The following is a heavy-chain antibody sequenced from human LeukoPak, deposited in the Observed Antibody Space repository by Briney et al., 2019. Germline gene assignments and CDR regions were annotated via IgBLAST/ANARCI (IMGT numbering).Heavy chain of an antibody. J-gene: IGHJ6*03. D-gene: IGHD6-6*01. Sequence: GESLKISCKGSGYSFTNYWIGWVRQMPGKGLEWMGIIYPGDSDTRYSPSFQGQVTISADKSISTAYLQWSSLKASDTAMYYCARHWYSSSSSYYMDVWGKGTTVTVSS. CDR2: IYPGDSDT. V-gene: IGHV5-51*01. CDR1: GYSFTNYW. CDR3: ARHWYSSSSSYYMDV.